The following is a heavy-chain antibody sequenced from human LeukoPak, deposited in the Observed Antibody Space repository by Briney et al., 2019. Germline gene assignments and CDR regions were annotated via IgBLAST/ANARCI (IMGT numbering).Heavy chain of an antibody. V-gene: IGHV3-74*01. Sequence: GGSLRLSCTVSGFTFSSYWMHWVRQAPGKGLVWVSRINTDGSSTSYADSVKGRFTISRDNAKNTLYLQMNSLRAEDTAVYYCARVKPNEQQLFDYWGQGTLVTVSS. CDR3: ARVKPNEQQLFDY. D-gene: IGHD6-13*01. CDR2: INTDGSST. J-gene: IGHJ4*02. CDR1: GFTFSSYW.